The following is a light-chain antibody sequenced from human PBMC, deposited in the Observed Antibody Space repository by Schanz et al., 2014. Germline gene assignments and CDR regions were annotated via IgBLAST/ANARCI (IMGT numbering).Light chain of an antibody. CDR3: SSHTAITTAVV. Sequence: QSALTQPASVSGSPGQSITISCTGTSSDIGGRAYVSWYQQRPGKAPQLILYDVNSRPSGVSNRFSGSKSGNTASLTISXXXXXYEADYHCSSHTAITTAVVFGGGTKLTVL. J-gene: IGLJ2*01. CDR1: SSDIGGRAY. V-gene: IGLV2-14*01. CDR2: DVN.